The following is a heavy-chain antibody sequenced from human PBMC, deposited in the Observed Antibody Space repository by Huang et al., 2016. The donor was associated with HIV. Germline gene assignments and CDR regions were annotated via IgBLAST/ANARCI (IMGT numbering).Heavy chain of an antibody. CDR1: GFTFSGYA. D-gene: IGHD3-22*01. CDR2: ISKDGRNK. V-gene: IGHV3-30*04. J-gene: IGHJ3*02. CDR3: ARDGLVSNYYYDSSGYYLGDAFDI. Sequence: QVQLVESGGGVAQPGRSLRLSCAASGFTFSGYAMPWGRQVPVKGLEGVAVISKDGRNKHYADSGKGRFTISRDNSKNTLYLQMNSLRAEDTAVYYCARDGLVSNYYYDSSGYYLGDAFDIWGQGTMVTVSS.